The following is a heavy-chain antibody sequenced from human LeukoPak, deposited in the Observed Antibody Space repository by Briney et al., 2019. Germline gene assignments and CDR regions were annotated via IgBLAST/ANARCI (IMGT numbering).Heavy chain of an antibody. CDR1: GCSFTSYW. D-gene: IGHD5-12*01. V-gene: IGHV5-51*01. CDR2: IYPGDSDT. J-gene: IGHJ4*02. CDR3: AIRLLKWQNFDY. Sequence: GESLKISCKGSGCSFTSYWIGWGRQMPGKGVEWMGIIYPGDSDTRYSPSFQGQVTISADKSISTAYPQLSASKAADTAMYYCAIRLLKWQNFDYWGQRTLVTVSS.